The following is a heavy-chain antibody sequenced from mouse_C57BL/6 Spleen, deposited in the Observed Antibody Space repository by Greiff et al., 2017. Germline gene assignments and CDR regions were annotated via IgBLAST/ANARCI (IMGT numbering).Heavy chain of an antibody. CDR3: ARDSNYGSYFDY. J-gene: IGHJ2*01. CDR2: IDPSDSET. V-gene: IGHV1-52*01. Sequence: QVQLQQPGAELVRPGSSVKLSCKASGYTFTSYWMHWVKQRPIQGLEWIGNIDPSDSETHYNQKFKDKATLTVDKSSSTAYMQLSSLTSEDSAVYYCARDSNYGSYFDYWGQGTTLTVSS. CDR1: GYTFTSYW. D-gene: IGHD2-5*01.